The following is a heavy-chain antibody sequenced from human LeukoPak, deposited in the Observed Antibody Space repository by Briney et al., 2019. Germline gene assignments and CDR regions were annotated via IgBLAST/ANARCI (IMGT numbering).Heavy chain of an antibody. CDR1: GGSISGNY. CDR2: IHYTGKA. D-gene: IGHD3/OR15-3a*01. J-gene: IGHJ6*02. Sequence: SETLSLTCTVSGGSISGNYWTWTRQPPGKGLEWIGQIHYTGKADYNPSLRSRITISVDTSKNQMFLKVSSVTAADTAVYYCARFGPYYDMDVWGQGITVTVSS. V-gene: IGHV4-59*01. CDR3: ARFGPYYDMDV.